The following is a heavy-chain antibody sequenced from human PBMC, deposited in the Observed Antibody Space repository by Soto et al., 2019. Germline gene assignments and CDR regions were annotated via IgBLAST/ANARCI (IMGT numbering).Heavy chain of an antibody. J-gene: IGHJ4*02. CDR1: GGSFSGYY. CDR3: ARESLGSSWRRKF. CDR2: INHSGST. Sequence: QVQLQQWGAGLLKPSETLSLTCAVYGGSFSGYYCSWLRQPPGKGLEWIGEINHSGSTNYNPSLKSRVTISVDTSKNQFSLTLSSVTAADTAVYYCARESLGSSWRRKFWGQGTLVTVSS. D-gene: IGHD2-2*01. V-gene: IGHV4-34*01.